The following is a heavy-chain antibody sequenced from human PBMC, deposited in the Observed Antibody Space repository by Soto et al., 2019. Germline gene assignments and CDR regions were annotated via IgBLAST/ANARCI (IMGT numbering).Heavy chain of an antibody. CDR2: IYYSGST. D-gene: IGHD6-13*01. CDR1: GGSISSSSYY. CDR3: AGRYSSSSLDFGY. J-gene: IGHJ4*02. Sequence: QLQLQESGPGLVKPSETLSLTCTVSGGSISSSSYYWGWIRQPPGKGLEWIGSIYYSGSTYYNPSLKSRVTISVDTSKNQFSLKLSSVTAADTAVYYCAGRYSSSSLDFGYWGQGTLVTVSS. V-gene: IGHV4-39*01.